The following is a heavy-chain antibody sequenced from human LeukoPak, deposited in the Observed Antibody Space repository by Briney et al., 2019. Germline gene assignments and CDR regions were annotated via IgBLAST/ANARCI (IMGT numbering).Heavy chain of an antibody. Sequence: GGSLRLSCAASGFTLSNYWMSWVRRAPGKGLEWVISGSGANTYYADSVKGRFSISRDNSKNTVFLQMNSLRAEDTAVYYCAKDRDPLTSSGWPWAYFDYWGQGIMVIVSS. J-gene: IGHJ4*02. CDR1: GFTLSNYW. V-gene: IGHV3-23*01. CDR3: AKDRDPLTSSGWPWAYFDY. D-gene: IGHD6-19*01. CDR2: SGSGANT.